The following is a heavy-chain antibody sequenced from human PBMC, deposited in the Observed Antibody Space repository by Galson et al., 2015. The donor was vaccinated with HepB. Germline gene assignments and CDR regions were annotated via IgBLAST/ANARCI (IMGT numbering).Heavy chain of an antibody. D-gene: IGHD6-19*01. J-gene: IGHJ6*02. CDR2: IIPILGIA. CDR1: GGTFSSYT. V-gene: IGHV1-69*02. Sequence: SVKVSCKASGGTFSSYTISWVRQAPGQGLEWMGRIIPILGIANYAQKFQGRVTITADKSASTAYMELSSLRSEDTAVYYCAYSSGWYHLKHYYYYGMDVWGQGTTVTVSS. CDR3: AYSSGWYHLKHYYYYGMDV.